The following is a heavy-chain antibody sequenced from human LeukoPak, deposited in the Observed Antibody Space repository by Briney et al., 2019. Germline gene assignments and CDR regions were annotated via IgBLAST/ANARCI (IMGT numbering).Heavy chain of an antibody. Sequence: TGGSLRLSCEGSGFTFSNYGIHWVRQVPGKGLEWVAFIRDVKNDEYYVDSVKGRFTISRDNAKNSVYLQMNSLRSEDTAFYHCARDRCSSTSCYNTPNWFDPWGQGTLVTVSS. CDR3: ARDRCSSTSCYNTPNWFDP. CDR2: IRDVKNDE. D-gene: IGHD2-2*02. CDR1: GFTFSNYG. V-gene: IGHV3-30*02. J-gene: IGHJ5*02.